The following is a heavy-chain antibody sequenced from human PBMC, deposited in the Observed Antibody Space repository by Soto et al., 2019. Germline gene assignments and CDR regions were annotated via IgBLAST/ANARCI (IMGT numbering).Heavy chain of an antibody. CDR2: INHSGST. CDR1: GGSFSGYY. V-gene: IGHV4-34*01. J-gene: IGHJ4*02. Sequence: SETLSLTCAVYGGSFSGYYWSWIRQPPGKGLEWIGEINHSGSTNYNPSLKSRVTISVDTSKNQFSLKLSSVTAADTAVYYCARGRNRITIFGVVINDYFDYWGQGTLVTVSS. CDR3: ARGRNRITIFGVVINDYFDY. D-gene: IGHD3-3*01.